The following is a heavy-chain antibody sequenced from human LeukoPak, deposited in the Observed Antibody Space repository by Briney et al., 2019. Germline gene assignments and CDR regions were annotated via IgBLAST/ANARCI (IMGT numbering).Heavy chain of an antibody. V-gene: IGHV3-15*01. J-gene: IGHJ4*02. CDR1: GFTFSNVW. CDR2: IRPKTDGGTT. CDR3: TTRTTVTTDGVDY. Sequence: GGSLRLSCAASGFTFSNVWMSWVRLAPGKGLEWIGLIRPKTDGGTTDYAAPVKGRFAISRDDSQKTLYLQMNSLKTEDTAVYYCTTRTTVTTDGVDYWGQGTLVTVSS. D-gene: IGHD4-17*01.